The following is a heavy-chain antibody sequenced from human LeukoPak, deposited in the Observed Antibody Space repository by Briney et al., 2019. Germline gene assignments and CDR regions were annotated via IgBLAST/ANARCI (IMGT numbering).Heavy chain of an antibody. D-gene: IGHD2-21*02. V-gene: IGHV1-18*01. Sequence: ASVKVSCKASGYTFAIYGISWVRQAPGQGLGWMAWITPYDGDTNYAQNFEGRVTMTTETSTSTAYMELRSLRSDDTAIYYCARDYCTRGGDCYKEDLFDPWGQGTLVTVSS. CDR2: ITPYDGDT. CDR1: GYTFAIYG. CDR3: ARDYCTRGGDCYKEDLFDP. J-gene: IGHJ5*02.